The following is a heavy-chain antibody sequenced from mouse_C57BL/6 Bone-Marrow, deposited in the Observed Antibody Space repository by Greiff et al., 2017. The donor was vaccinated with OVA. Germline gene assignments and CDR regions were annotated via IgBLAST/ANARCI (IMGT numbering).Heavy chain of an antibody. V-gene: IGHV1-54*01. J-gene: IGHJ3*01. Sequence: LQESGAELVRPGTSVKVSCKASGYAFTNYLIEWVKQRPGQGLEWIGVINPGSGGTNYNEKFKGKATLTADKSSSTAYMQLSSLTSEDSAVYFCARNPFYYGGFAYWGQGTLVTVSA. D-gene: IGHD2-13*01. CDR2: INPGSGGT. CDR1: GYAFTNYL. CDR3: ARNPFYYGGFAY.